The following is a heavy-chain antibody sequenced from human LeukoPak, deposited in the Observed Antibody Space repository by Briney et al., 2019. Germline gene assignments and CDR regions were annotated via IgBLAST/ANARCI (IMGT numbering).Heavy chain of an antibody. CDR3: ARYSSSWYWFDP. V-gene: IGHV4-59*11. J-gene: IGHJ5*02. D-gene: IGHD6-13*01. Sequence: PSETLSLTCTVSGGSISSHYWSWIRQPPAKGLEWIGYIYYSGSTNYNPSLKSRVTISVDTSKNQFSLKLSSVTAADTAVYYCARYSSSWYWFDPWGQGTLVTVSS. CDR1: GGSISSHY. CDR2: IYYSGST.